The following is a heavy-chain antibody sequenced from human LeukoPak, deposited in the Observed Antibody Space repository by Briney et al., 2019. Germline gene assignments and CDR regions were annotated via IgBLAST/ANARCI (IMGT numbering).Heavy chain of an antibody. V-gene: IGHV1-46*01. CDR1: GYIFTNHF. CDR3: ARAGPQYFDL. D-gene: IGHD2/OR15-2a*01. Sequence: ASVTVSCKASGYIFTNHFVHWVRQAPGEGRELMGIISPRVDSTTLAQRFVGRLTITRDPSTSTVYMELSSLTSDDTAVYYCARAGPQYFDLWGQGTLVTVSS. J-gene: IGHJ4*02. CDR2: ISPRVDST.